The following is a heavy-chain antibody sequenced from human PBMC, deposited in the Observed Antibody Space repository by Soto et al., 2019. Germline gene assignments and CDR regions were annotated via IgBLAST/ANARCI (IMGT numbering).Heavy chain of an antibody. V-gene: IGHV3-21*01. CDR3: TRDASRDSSARGWFDP. CDR1: GFTFRSFT. J-gene: IGHJ5*02. CDR2: ISSNSAYI. D-gene: IGHD6-13*01. Sequence: GGSLRLSCAASGFTFRSFTMNWVRQAPGKGLEWVSTISSNSAYIYYTDALRGRFTISRDNAKNSLHLQMNSLRAEDTAVYYCTRDASRDSSARGWFDPWGPGTQVTAPQ.